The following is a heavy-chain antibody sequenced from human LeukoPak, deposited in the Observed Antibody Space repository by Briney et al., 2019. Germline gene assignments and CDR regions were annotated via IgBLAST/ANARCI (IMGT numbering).Heavy chain of an antibody. J-gene: IGHJ5*02. V-gene: IGHV3-48*01. Sequence: HPGGSLRLSCAASGFTFSSYSMNWVRQAPGKGLEWVSYISSSSSTIYYADSVKGRFTISRDNAKNSLYLQMNSLRAEDTAVYYCARDPRWVYSYGISWGQGTLVTVSS. CDR3: ARDPRWVYSYGIS. CDR2: ISSSSSTI. CDR1: GFTFSSYS. D-gene: IGHD5-18*01.